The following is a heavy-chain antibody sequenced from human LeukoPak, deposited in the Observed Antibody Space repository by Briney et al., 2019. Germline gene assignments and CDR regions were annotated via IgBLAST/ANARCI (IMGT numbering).Heavy chain of an antibody. CDR1: GGSISSYY. CDR2: IYYSGST. CDR3: ATCGGDFWSGYSHDAFDI. Sequence: SETLSLTCTVSGGSISSYYWSWIRQPPGKGLEWIGYIYYSGSTNYNPSLKSRVTISVDTSKNQFSLKLSSVTAADTAVYYCATCGGDFWSGYSHDAFDIRGQGTMVTVSS. J-gene: IGHJ3*02. V-gene: IGHV4-59*01. D-gene: IGHD3-3*01.